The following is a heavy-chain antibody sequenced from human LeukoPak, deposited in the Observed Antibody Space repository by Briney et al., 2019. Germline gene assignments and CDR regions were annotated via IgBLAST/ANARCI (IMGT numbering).Heavy chain of an antibody. V-gene: IGHV3-30-3*01. CDR3: VSMYCSGGSCYDGYYYYGMDV. CDR2: ISYDGSNK. CDR1: GFTFSSYA. D-gene: IGHD2-15*01. J-gene: IGHJ6*02. Sequence: GGSLRLSCAASGFTFSSYAMHWVRQAPGKGLEWAAVISYDGSNKYYADSVKGRFTISRDNSKNTLYLQMNSLRAEDTAVDYCVSMYCSGGSCYDGYYYYGMDVWGQGTTVTVSS.